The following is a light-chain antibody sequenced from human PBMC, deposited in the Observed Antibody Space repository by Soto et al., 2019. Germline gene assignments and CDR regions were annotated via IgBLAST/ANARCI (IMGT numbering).Light chain of an antibody. CDR2: EVS. CDR3: SSSTSSTTYV. Sequence: QSALTQPASVSGSPGQSITISCTGTTSDVGGYNYVSWYQQHPGKAPKLMIYEVSSRPSGVSNRFSGSKSGNTASLTISGLQAEDEADYYCSSSTSSTTYVFGTGTKVTV. J-gene: IGLJ1*01. CDR1: TSDVGGYNY. V-gene: IGLV2-14*01.